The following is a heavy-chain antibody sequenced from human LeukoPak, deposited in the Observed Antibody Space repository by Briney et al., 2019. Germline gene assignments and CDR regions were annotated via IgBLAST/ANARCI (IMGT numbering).Heavy chain of an antibody. V-gene: IGHV4-59*01. J-gene: IGHJ4*02. D-gene: IGHD6-13*01. CDR1: GGSISSYY. CDR2: IYYSGST. CDR3: ARISIAAAGTGY. Sequence: SETLSLTCTVSGGSISSYYWSWIRQPPGKGLEWIGYIYYSGSTNYNPSLKSRVTISVDTSKNQFSLKLSSVTAADTAVYYCARISIAAAGTGYWGQGTLVTVSP.